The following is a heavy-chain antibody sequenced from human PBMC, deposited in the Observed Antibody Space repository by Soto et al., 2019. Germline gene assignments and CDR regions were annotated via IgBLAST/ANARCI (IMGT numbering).Heavy chain of an antibody. Sequence: LALTCIVSGESISSSSYYWGWIRQPPGKGLEWIGSIYYSGRTYYNPSFKSRVTISIDTSKNQFSLKLSSVTATDTAVYYCARQRTKVVTQAYFDNWGQGALVTVSS. V-gene: IGHV4-39*01. J-gene: IGHJ4*02. CDR2: IYYSGRT. CDR1: GESISSSSYY. CDR3: ARQRTKVVTQAYFDN. D-gene: IGHD2-21*02.